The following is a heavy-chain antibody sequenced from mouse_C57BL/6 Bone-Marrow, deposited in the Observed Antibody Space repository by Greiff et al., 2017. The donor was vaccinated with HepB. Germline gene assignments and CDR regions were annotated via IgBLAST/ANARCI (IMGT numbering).Heavy chain of an antibody. J-gene: IGHJ2*01. Sequence: EVQLQESGGGLVKPGGSLKLSCAASGFTFSSYAMSWVRQTPEKRLEWVATISDGGSYTYYPDNVKGRFTISRDNAKNNLYLQMSHLKSEDTAMYYCARGGGYWGQGTTLTVSS. CDR1: GFTFSSYA. V-gene: IGHV5-4*01. CDR3: ARGGGY. CDR2: ISDGGSYT.